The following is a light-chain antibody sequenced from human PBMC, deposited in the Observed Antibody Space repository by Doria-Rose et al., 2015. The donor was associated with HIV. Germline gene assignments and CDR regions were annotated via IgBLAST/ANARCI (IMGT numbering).Light chain of an antibody. Sequence: EIVLTQSPGTLSLSPGERATLSCRASQRVSSTYLAWYQQKPGQAPSLLIYDGSTRATGIPDRFSASGSGTDFTLTINRLEPEDFALYYCHQYGTSWTFGQGTKVEI. J-gene: IGKJ1*01. CDR2: DGS. V-gene: IGKV3-20*01. CDR1: QRVSSTY. CDR3: HQYGTSWT.